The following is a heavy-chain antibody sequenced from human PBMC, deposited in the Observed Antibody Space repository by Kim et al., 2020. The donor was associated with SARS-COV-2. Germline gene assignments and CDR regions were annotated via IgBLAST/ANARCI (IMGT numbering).Heavy chain of an antibody. CDR1: GYTFTSYD. D-gene: IGHD5-12*01. CDR2: MNPNSGNT. Sequence: ASVKVSCKASGYTFTSYDINWVRQATGQGLEWMGWMNPNSGNTGYAQKFQGRVTMTRNTSISTAYMELSSLRSEDTAVYYCARGALVATIFNYYYGMDVWGQGTKVTVSS. J-gene: IGHJ6*02. V-gene: IGHV1-8*01. CDR3: ARGALVATIFNYYYGMDV.